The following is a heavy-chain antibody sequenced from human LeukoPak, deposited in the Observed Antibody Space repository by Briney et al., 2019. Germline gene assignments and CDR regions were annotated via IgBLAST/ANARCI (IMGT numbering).Heavy chain of an antibody. D-gene: IGHD6-19*01. V-gene: IGHV3-64*01. J-gene: IGHJ4*02. CDR3: ARDLYSSGWYDY. Sequence: AGSLRLSCAASGFTFSSYAMHWVRQAPGKGLEYVSAISSNGGSTYYANSVKGRFTISRDNSKNTLYLQMGSLRAEDMAVYYCARDLYSSGWYDYWGQGTLVTVSS. CDR1: GFTFSSYA. CDR2: ISSNGGST.